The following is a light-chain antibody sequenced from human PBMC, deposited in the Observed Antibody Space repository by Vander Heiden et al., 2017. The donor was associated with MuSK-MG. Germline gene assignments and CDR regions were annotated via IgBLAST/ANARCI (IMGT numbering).Light chain of an antibody. CDR3: QQRSNWPIT. CDR2: DAS. J-gene: IGKJ5*01. CDR1: QSVSSY. Sequence: EIVLTQSPATLSLSPGERATLSCRASQSVSSYLAWYQQKPGQAPRLLIYDASNRATGIPARFSGSGSGTDFTLTISSLEPEDFAVYYCQQRSNWPITFGQGTLMDIK. V-gene: IGKV3-11*01.